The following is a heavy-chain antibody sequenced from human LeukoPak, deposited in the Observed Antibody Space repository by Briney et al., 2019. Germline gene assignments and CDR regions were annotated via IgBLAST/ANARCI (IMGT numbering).Heavy chain of an antibody. CDR3: AIHGSYYDFWSGYYYYFDY. D-gene: IGHD3-3*01. Sequence: SETLSLTCTVSGGSISSYYWSWIRQPAGKGLEWIGRIYTSGSTNYNPFLKSRVTISVDTSKNQFSLKLSSVTAADTAVYYCAIHGSYYDFWSGYYYYFDYWGQGTLVTVSS. CDR2: IYTSGST. J-gene: IGHJ4*02. V-gene: IGHV4-4*07. CDR1: GGSISSYY.